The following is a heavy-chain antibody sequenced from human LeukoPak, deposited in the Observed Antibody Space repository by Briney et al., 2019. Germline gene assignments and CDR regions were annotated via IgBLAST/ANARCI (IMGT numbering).Heavy chain of an antibody. CDR2: INTDGSSA. CDR3: ARGDYAFDI. V-gene: IGHV3-74*01. CDR1: GFTFTTYW. J-gene: IGHJ3*02. D-gene: IGHD2-21*01. Sequence: GSLRLSCAASGFTFTTYWMHWVRQAPGKGLVWVSRINTDGSSASYADSVKGRFTISRDTAKNTLYLQMNSLRAEDTAVYYCARGDYAFDIWGQGTMVTVSS.